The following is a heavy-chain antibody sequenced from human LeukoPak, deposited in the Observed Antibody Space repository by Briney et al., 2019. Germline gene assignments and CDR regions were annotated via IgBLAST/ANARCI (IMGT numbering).Heavy chain of an antibody. J-gene: IGHJ4*02. CDR3: ARDQYDSSGYYYY. Sequence: SVKVSCKASGGTFSSYAISWVRQAPGQGLEWTGRIIPIFGTANYAQKFQGRVTITTDESTSTAYMELSSLRSEDTAVYYCARDQYDSSGYYYYWGQGTLVTVSS. D-gene: IGHD3-22*01. CDR1: GGTFSSYA. CDR2: IIPIFGTA. V-gene: IGHV1-69*05.